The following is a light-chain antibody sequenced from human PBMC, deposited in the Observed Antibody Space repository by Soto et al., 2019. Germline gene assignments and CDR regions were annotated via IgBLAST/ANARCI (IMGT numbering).Light chain of an antibody. Sequence: QSALTQPPSASGTPGQRVTISCSGSSSNIGSNAVSWYQQLPGTAPKLLIYSNNHRPSGVPDRFSGSKSGTSASLAISGLQSEDEADYYCAAWDDSLNGVVFGGGTKLTVL. J-gene: IGLJ2*01. CDR1: SSNIGSNA. V-gene: IGLV1-44*01. CDR2: SNN. CDR3: AAWDDSLNGVV.